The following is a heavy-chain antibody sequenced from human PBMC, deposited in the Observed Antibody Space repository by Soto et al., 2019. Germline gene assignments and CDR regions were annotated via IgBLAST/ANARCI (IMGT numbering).Heavy chain of an antibody. V-gene: IGHV4-34*01. D-gene: IGHD3-22*01. J-gene: IGHJ5*02. CDR3: ARGKYYYDSSGLGHWFDP. CDR2: INHSGST. CDR1: GGSFSGYY. Sequence: SETLSLTCAVYGGSFSGYYWSWIRQPPGKGLEWIGEINHSGSTNYNPSLKSRVTISVDTSKNQFSLKLSSVTAADTAVYYCARGKYYYDSSGLGHWFDPWGRGTLVT.